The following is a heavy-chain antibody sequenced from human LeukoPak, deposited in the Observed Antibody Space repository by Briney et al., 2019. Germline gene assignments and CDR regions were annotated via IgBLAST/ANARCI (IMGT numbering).Heavy chain of an antibody. CDR3: ARGAYRDYGSGSYWFDP. J-gene: IGHJ5*02. D-gene: IGHD3-10*01. CDR2: TNPNSGNT. Sequence: ASVKVSCKASGYTFTSYDINWVRQATGQGLEWMGWTNPNSGNTGYAQKFQGRVTMTRNTSISTAYMELSSLRSEDTAVYYCARGAYRDYGSGSYWFDPWGQGTLVTVSS. CDR1: GYTFTSYD. V-gene: IGHV1-8*01.